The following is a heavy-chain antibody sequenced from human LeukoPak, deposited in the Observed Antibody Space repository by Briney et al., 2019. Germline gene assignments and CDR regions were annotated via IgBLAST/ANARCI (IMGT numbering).Heavy chain of an antibody. Sequence: GESLKISCKGSGYRFTSYWVAWVRQTPGKGLEWMGIIYPGHSDTRYSPSFQGQVTISADKSITTTYLQWSSLKASDTARYYCARTPGSSDYRGYQYWHFDLWGRGTLVTVSS. V-gene: IGHV5-51*01. D-gene: IGHD5-12*01. CDR1: GYRFTSYW. J-gene: IGHJ2*01. CDR3: ARTPGSSDYRGYQYWHFDL. CDR2: IYPGHSDT.